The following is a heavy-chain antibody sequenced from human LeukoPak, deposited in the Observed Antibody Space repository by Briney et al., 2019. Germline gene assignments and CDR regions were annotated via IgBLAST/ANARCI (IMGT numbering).Heavy chain of an antibody. V-gene: IGHV3-30*02. CDR2: IRYDGSNK. CDR3: ARFWVPAAMQGKFDY. J-gene: IGHJ4*02. Sequence: GGSLRLSCAASGFTFSSYGMHWVRQAPGKGLEWVAFIRYDGSNKYYADSVKGRFTISRDNSKNTLYLQMNSLRAEDTAVYYCARFWVPAAMQGKFDYWGQGTLVTVSS. CDR1: GFTFSSYG. D-gene: IGHD2-2*01.